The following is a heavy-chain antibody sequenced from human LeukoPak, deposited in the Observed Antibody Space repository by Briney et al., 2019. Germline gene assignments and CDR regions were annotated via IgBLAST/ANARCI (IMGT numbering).Heavy chain of an antibody. D-gene: IGHD2-2*01. J-gene: IGHJ6*03. CDR1: GFTFSSYA. Sequence: GGSLRLSCAASGFTFSSYAMGWVRQAPGKGLEWVSAITASGGNTYYADSVKGRFTISRDNSKNTLYLQMNSLRAEDTAVYYCAILPPDIVVVPAARKPSYYYMDVWGKGTTVTVSS. CDR2: ITASGGNT. CDR3: AILPPDIVVVPAARKPSYYYMDV. V-gene: IGHV3-23*01.